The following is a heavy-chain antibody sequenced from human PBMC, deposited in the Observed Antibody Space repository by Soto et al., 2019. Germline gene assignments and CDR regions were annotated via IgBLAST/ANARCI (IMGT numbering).Heavy chain of an antibody. CDR1: GYSFTSYW. Sequence: GESLKISCKGSGYSFTSYWIGWVRQMPGKGLEWMGIIYPGDSDTRYGPSFQGQVTISADKSISTAYLQWSSLKASDTAMYYCARAMTTVTTEHYYYYGMDVWGQGTTVTVSS. V-gene: IGHV5-51*01. CDR3: ARAMTTVTTEHYYYYGMDV. D-gene: IGHD4-17*01. CDR2: IYPGDSDT. J-gene: IGHJ6*02.